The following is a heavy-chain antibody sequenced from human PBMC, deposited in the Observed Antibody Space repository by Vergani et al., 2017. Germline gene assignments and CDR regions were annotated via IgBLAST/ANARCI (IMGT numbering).Heavy chain of an antibody. V-gene: IGHV1-18*01. Sequence: QAQLVQSGAEVKTPGASVKVSCKASGYTFTSYGISWVRQAPGQGLEWMGWISAYNGNTNYAQKLQGRVTMTTDTSTSTAYMELRSLRSDDTAVYYCARGGDHCSSTSCDPWANWFDPWGQGTLVTVSS. CDR2: ISAYNGNT. D-gene: IGHD2-2*01. CDR1: GYTFTSYG. J-gene: IGHJ5*02. CDR3: ARGGDHCSSTSCDPWANWFDP.